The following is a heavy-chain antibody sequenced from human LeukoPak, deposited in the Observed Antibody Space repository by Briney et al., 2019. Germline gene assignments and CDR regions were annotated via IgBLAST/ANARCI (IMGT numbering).Heavy chain of an antibody. CDR2: ISSSSSYI. CDR3: ARILIAAAAPGAFDI. Sequence: PGGSLRLSCAASGFTFSSYSMNWVRQAPGKGLEWVSSISSSSSYIYYADSVKGRFTISRDNAKNSLYLQMNSLRAEDTAVYYCARILIAAAAPGAFDIWGQGTMVTVSS. CDR1: GFTFSSYS. V-gene: IGHV3-21*01. J-gene: IGHJ3*02. D-gene: IGHD6-13*01.